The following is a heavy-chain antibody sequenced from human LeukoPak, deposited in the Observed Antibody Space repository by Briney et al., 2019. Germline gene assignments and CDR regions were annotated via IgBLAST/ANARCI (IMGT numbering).Heavy chain of an antibody. J-gene: IGHJ4*02. Sequence: SETLSLTCTVSGGSISSSSYYWGWIRQPPGKGLEWIGSIYYSGSTYYNPSLKSRVTISADTSKNQFSLKLSSVTAADTAVYYCARSYPFYSYFDYWGQGTLVTVSS. CDR1: GGSISSSSYY. D-gene: IGHD4-11*01. V-gene: IGHV4-39*01. CDR2: IYYSGST. CDR3: ARSYPFYSYFDY.